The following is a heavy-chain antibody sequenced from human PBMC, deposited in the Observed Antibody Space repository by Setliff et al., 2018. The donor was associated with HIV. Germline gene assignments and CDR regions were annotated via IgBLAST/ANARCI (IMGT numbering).Heavy chain of an antibody. J-gene: IGHJ4*02. Sequence: PSETLSLTCAVSGYSISSGYYWGWIRQPPGKGLEWIGSIYHSGSTYYNPSIKSRVTISVDTSKNQFSLKLSSVTAADTAVYYCARGRYSGSYGYWGQGTLVTVSS. V-gene: IGHV4-38-2*01. CDR3: ARGRYSGSYGY. D-gene: IGHD1-26*01. CDR2: IYHSGST. CDR1: GYSISSGYY.